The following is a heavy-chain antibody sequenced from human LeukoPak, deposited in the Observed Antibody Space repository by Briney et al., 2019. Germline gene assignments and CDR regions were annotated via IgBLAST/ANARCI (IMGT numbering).Heavy chain of an antibody. D-gene: IGHD6-13*01. CDR3: AASYGAAAGYLYYYYYYMDV. CDR2: IIPIFGTA. Sequence: SVKVSCKASGGTFSSYAISWLRQAPGQGLEWMGGIIPIFGTANYAQKFQGRVTITADESTSTAYMELSSLRSEDTAVYYCAASYGAAAGYLYYYYYYMDVWGKGTTVTISS. V-gene: IGHV1-69*13. CDR1: GGTFSSYA. J-gene: IGHJ6*03.